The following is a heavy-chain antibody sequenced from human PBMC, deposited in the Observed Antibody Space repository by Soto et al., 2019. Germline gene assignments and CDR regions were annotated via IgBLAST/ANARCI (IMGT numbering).Heavy chain of an antibody. CDR1: GFSLSTSGSG. V-gene: IGHV2-5*02. CDR3: AHRRVAVAGDFDY. CDR2: IYWDDDK. D-gene: IGHD6-19*01. J-gene: IGHJ4*02. Sequence: QITLKESGPTLVKPTQTLTLTCTFSGFSLSTSGSGVGWIRQPPGKALEWLALIYWDDDKRYSPSLNSRLTITKDTSTNQVVLTMTSMDPVDTATYYCAHRRVAVAGDFDYWGQGTLVTVSS.